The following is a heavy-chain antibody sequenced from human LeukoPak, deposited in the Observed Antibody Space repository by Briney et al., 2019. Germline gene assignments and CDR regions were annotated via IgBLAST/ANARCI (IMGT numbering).Heavy chain of an antibody. V-gene: IGHV1-2*02. CDR2: INPNSGGA. CDR3: ARGRDSSSWYPVTAMSWFDP. Sequence: ASVKVSCKASGYTFTGYYLHWVRQTPGQGLEWMGWINPNSGGAKYAQKFQGRVTMTRDTSISTVYMELSSLRSEDTAVYYCARGRDSSSWYPVTAMSWFDPWGQGTLVTVSS. CDR1: GYTFTGYY. D-gene: IGHD6-13*01. J-gene: IGHJ5*02.